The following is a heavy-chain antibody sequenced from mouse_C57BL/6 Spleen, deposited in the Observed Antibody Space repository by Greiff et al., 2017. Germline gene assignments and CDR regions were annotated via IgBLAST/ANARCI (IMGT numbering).Heavy chain of an antibody. D-gene: IGHD2-4*01. CDR2: IHPSDSDT. Sequence: QVQLQQPGAELVKPGASVKVSCKASGYTFTSYWMHWVKQRPGQGLEWIGRIHPSDSDTNYNQKFKGKGTLTVDKSSSTAYMQLSSLTSEDSAVYYCAIGDYDYDGYAMDYWGQGTSVTVSS. CDR3: AIGDYDYDGYAMDY. V-gene: IGHV1-74*01. CDR1: GYTFTSYW. J-gene: IGHJ4*01.